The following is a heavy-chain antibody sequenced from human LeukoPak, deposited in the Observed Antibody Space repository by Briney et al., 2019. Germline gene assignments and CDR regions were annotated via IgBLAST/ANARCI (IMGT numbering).Heavy chain of an antibody. J-gene: IGHJ5*02. V-gene: IGHV4-61*01. CDR3: ARAPPRDTIFGVVIIRHNWFDP. CDR1: GGSVSSGSYY. D-gene: IGHD3-3*01. Sequence: SETLSLTCTVSGGSVSSGSYYWSWIRQPPGRGLEWIGYIYYTGSTNNNPSLKSRVTISLDTSKNQFSLRLSSVTAADTAVYYCARAPPRDTIFGVVIIRHNWFDPWGQGTLVTVSS. CDR2: IYYTGST.